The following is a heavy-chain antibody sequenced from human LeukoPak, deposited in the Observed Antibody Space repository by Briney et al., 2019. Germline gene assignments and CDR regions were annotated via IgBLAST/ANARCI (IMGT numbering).Heavy chain of an antibody. CDR3: ARDDGGINDY. CDR2: ILEDGSIQ. Sequence: GGSLRLSCAASGFTFSNYMMHWVRQALGKGLDWVAAILEDGSIQYYADSVKGRFTISRDNSKNTLFLQMNSLRGEDTAMYYCARDDGGINDYWGQGTLVTVSS. J-gene: IGHJ4*02. D-gene: IGHD4-23*01. CDR1: GFTFSNYM. V-gene: IGHV3-30*04.